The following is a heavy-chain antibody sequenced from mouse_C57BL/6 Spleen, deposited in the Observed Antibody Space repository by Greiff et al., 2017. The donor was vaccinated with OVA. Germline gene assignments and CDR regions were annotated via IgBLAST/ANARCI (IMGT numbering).Heavy chain of an antibody. CDR1: GYTFTDYY. Sequence: VQLQQSGPELVKPGASVKISCKASGYTFTDYYMNWVKQSHGKSLEWIGDINPNNGGTSYNQKFKGKATLTVDKSSSTAYMELRSLTSEDSAVYYCARWKRGYFDYWGQGTTLTVSS. CDR2: INPNNGGT. CDR3: ARWKRGYFDY. V-gene: IGHV1-26*01. J-gene: IGHJ2*01.